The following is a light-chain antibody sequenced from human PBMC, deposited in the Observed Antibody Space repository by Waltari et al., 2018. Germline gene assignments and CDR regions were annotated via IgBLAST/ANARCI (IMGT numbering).Light chain of an antibody. CDR2: AAS. J-gene: IGKJ2*01. CDR1: QSILTN. V-gene: IGKV3-15*01. Sequence: EIVMTQSPAILSVSPGDRATLSCRANQSILTNLAWYQQKPAQAPRLLMYAASNSATGLPDRFSGSGSATYFTFTISSLHPEDFALYYCQQYNNWPYTFGQGTKLEIK. CDR3: QQYNNWPYT.